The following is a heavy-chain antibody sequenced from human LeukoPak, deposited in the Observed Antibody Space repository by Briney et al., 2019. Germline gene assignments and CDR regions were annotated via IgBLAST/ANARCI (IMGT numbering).Heavy chain of an antibody. V-gene: IGHV4-34*01. CDR1: GGSFSGYY. D-gene: IGHD6-13*01. CDR2: INHSGST. Sequence: SETLSLTCAVYGGSFSGYYWSWIRQPPGKGLEWIGEINHSGSTNYNPSLKSRVTISVDTSKNQFSLKLSSVTAADTAVYYCARHYWSIAAAGINGISWFDPWGQGTLVTVSS. CDR3: ARHYWSIAAAGINGISWFDP. J-gene: IGHJ5*02.